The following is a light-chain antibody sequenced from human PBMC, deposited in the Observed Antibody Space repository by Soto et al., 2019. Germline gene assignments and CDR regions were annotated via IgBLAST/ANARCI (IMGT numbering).Light chain of an antibody. J-gene: IGKJ5*01. CDR2: DSS. CDR1: QPVGTY. V-gene: IGKV3-11*01. CDR3: QQRNNWPIT. Sequence: EIVLTQSPATLSLSPGERATLSCRASQPVGTYLVWYQQKPGRPPRLLIYDSSNRATGIPARFTGSGSGTEFTLTISSLEPDDLAVYYCQQRNNWPITFGQGTRLEIK.